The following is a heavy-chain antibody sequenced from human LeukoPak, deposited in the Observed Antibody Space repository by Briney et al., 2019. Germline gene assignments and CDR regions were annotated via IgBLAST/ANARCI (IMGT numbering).Heavy chain of an antibody. CDR1: GFIFSNYW. Sequence: SGGSLRLSCAASGFIFSNYWMTWVRQAPGKGLEWVANMNQDGSEIYYLDYVKGRFTISRDNAKNSLYLQMNSLRAEDAALYYCARDYRGVFDYGGQGTLVTVSS. CDR3: ARDYRGVFDY. CDR2: MNQDGSEI. J-gene: IGHJ4*02. D-gene: IGHD3-10*01. V-gene: IGHV3-7*05.